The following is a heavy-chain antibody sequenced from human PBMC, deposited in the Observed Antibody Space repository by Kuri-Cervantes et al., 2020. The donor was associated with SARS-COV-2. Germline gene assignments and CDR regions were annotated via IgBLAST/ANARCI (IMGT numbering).Heavy chain of an antibody. V-gene: IGHV4-34*01. Sequence: ESLKISCAVYGGSFSGYYWSWIRQPPGKGLEWIGEINHSGSANYNPSLKSRVTISVDTSKNQFSLKLSSVTAADTAVYYCAREAFGYCSGGSCYSHYWGQGTLVTVSS. CDR3: AREAFGYCSGGSCYSHY. D-gene: IGHD2-15*01. CDR1: GGSFSGYY. J-gene: IGHJ4*02. CDR2: INHSGSA.